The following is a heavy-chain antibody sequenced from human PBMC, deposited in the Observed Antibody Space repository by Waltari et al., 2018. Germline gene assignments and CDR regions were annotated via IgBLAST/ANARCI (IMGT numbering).Heavy chain of an antibody. D-gene: IGHD6-13*01. CDR1: GCPFSTWW. CDR2: INQDGSGT. Sequence: EVQLVESGGGLVQPGGSLALTWGAFGCPFSTWWMTWFRQAPGKGLGWVANINQDGSGTYDVDSVKGRFTISRDSAKNSLYLQMNTLRAEDTAVYYCAQGGRDSSWYWREWGQGTLVTVSS. V-gene: IGHV3-7*01. J-gene: IGHJ4*02. CDR3: AQGGRDSSWYWRE.